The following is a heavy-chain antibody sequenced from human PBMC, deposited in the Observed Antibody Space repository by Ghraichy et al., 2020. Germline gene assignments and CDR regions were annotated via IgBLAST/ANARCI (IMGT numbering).Heavy chain of an antibody. CDR3: ARDHYYDSSGYYHDY. V-gene: IGHV3-21*06. CDR1: GFTFSSYN. Sequence: GGSLRLSCAASGFTFSSYNMNWVRQAPGKGLEWVSSISSTSIYIYYADSVKGRFTISRDNAKNSLYLQMNSLRPEDTAVYYCARDHYYDSSGYYHDYWGQGTLVTVSS. CDR2: ISSTSIYI. D-gene: IGHD3-22*01. J-gene: IGHJ4*02.